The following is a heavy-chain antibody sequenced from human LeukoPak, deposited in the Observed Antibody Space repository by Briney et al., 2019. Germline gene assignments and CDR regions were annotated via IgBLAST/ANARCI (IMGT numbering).Heavy chain of an antibody. J-gene: IGHJ4*01. D-gene: IGHD6-6*01. CDR3: ARYSSSSGGAAYYLDY. CDR2: ISGDGSVT. V-gene: IGHV3-74*01. CDR1: GFTFSSYW. Sequence: GGSLRLSCAASGFTFSSYWMHWVRQVPGKRLVWVSRISGDGSVTNYADSVQGRFTISRDNAKNILYLQISSLRSEDTAVYYCARYSSSSGGAAYYLDYWGHGTLVTVSS.